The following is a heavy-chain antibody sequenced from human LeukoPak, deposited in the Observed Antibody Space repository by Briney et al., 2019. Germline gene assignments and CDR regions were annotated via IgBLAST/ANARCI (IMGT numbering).Heavy chain of an antibody. CDR1: GFTFSSYA. V-gene: IGHV3-30-3*01. CDR3: ARDGGGLGYCSSTSCFIDY. D-gene: IGHD2-2*01. Sequence: GGSLRLSCAASGFTFSSYAMHWVRQAPGKGLEWVAVISYDGSNKYYADSVKGRFTISRDNSKNTLYLQMNSLRAEDTAVYYCARDGGGLGYCSSTSCFIDYWGQGTLVTVSS. J-gene: IGHJ4*02. CDR2: ISYDGSNK.